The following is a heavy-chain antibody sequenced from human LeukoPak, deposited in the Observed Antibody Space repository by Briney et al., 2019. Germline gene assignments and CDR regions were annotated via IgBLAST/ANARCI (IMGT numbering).Heavy chain of an antibody. CDR2: INTNTGNP. D-gene: IGHD3-10*01. Sequence: ASVTVSCKASGYTFTGYYMHWVRQAPGQGLEWMGWINTNTGNPTYTQGFTGRFVFSLDTSVSTAYLQISSLKAEDTAVYYCARDLAIWFGELGYWGQGTLVTVSS. J-gene: IGHJ4*02. V-gene: IGHV7-4-1*02. CDR1: GYTFTGYY. CDR3: ARDLAIWFGELGY.